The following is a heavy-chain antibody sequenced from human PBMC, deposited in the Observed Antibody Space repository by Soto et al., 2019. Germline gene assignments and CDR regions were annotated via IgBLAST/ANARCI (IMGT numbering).Heavy chain of an antibody. CDR1: GGSISSSSYY. V-gene: IGHV4-39*01. CDR3: ARRPVRAYYDFWTEAGYNWFDP. Sequence: QLQLQESGPGLVKPSETLSLTCTVSGGSISSSSYYWGWIRQPPGKGLEWIGSIYYSGSTYYNPSRKSRVTISVDTSKNQFSLKLSSVTAADTAVYYCARRPVRAYYDFWTEAGYNWFDPWGQGTLVTVSS. CDR2: IYYSGST. D-gene: IGHD3-3*01. J-gene: IGHJ5*02.